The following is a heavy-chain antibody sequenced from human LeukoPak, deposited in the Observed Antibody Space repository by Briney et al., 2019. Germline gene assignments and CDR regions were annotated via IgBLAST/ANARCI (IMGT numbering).Heavy chain of an antibody. D-gene: IGHD6-19*01. Sequence: ASVKVSCKASGYTFTSYGVRQAPGQRLEWMGWINAGNGNTKYSQKFQGRVTITRDTSASTAYMELSSLRSEDTAVYYCARHVSGWYLDYWGQGTLVTASS. J-gene: IGHJ4*02. V-gene: IGHV1-3*01. CDR3: ARHVSGWYLDY. CDR2: INAGNGNT. CDR1: GYTFTSY.